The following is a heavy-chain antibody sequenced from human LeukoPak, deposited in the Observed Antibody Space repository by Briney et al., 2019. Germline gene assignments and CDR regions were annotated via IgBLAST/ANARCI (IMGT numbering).Heavy chain of an antibody. CDR2: ISYDGTDK. Sequence: GGSLRLSCTASGFTFDNFAMHWVRQAPGKGLEWVAVISYDGTDKYYADSVKGRFTISRDNSRNTLYLQMNSLRPEDTAVYFCARSVHIGYHDYWGQGTLVTVSS. CDR3: ARSVHIGYHDY. D-gene: IGHD2-21*01. CDR1: GFTFDNFA. V-gene: IGHV3-30*04. J-gene: IGHJ4*02.